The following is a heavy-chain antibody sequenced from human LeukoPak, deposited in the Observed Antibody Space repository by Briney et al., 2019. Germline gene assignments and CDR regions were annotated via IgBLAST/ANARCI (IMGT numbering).Heavy chain of an antibody. J-gene: IGHJ4*02. CDR1: GFTFNDYA. CDR2: IRSKAYGGTS. D-gene: IGHD7-27*01. V-gene: IGHV3-49*03. CDR3: SRTKLTGDLYYFDS. Sequence: PGGSLRLSCTPSGFTFNDYAMSWIRQAPGKGLEWVGFIRSKAYGGTSGYAASVKGRFTISRDDSKTIAYLQMNSLKTEDTGVYYCSRTKLTGDLYYFDSWGQGTLVTVSS.